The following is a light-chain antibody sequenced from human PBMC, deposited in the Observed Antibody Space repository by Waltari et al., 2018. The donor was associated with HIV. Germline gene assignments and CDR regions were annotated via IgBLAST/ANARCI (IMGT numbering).Light chain of an antibody. J-gene: IGLJ2*01. CDR3: FLSYNGVWV. V-gene: IGLV7-46*01. CDR1: LGPGTIDHY. CDR2: DTD. Sequence: QAVVTQEPSLTLSPGGTVTPTCGSTLGPGTIDHYPYWLQQKPGQAPRTLIFDTDVKYSWTPARFSASLRGGRAALTLSDVQPEDEADYFCFLSYNGVWVFGGGTKLSVL.